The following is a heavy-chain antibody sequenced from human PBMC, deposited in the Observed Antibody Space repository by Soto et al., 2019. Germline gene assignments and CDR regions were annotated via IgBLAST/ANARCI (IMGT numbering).Heavy chain of an antibody. D-gene: IGHD6-13*01. CDR3: ARRQISPPTRGAASARGGMDV. J-gene: IGHJ6*02. CDR1: GFTFNNYG. Sequence: QVQLVESGGGVVQPGRSLRLSCAASGFTFNNYGMHWVRQAPGKGLEWVAVIWNDGNGYYYANSVKGRFTISRDNSKNTLYLQMSSLRVEDTAVYYCARRQISPPTRGAASARGGMDVRGQGTTVTVSS. CDR2: IWNDGNGY. V-gene: IGHV3-33*01.